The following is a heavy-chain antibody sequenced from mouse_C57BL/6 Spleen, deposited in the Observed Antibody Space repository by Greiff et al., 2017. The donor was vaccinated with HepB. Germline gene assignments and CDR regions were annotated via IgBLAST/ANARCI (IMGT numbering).Heavy chain of an antibody. CDR2: IYPRSGNT. V-gene: IGHV1-81*01. Sequence: VQLQQSGAELARPGASVKLSCKASGYTFTSYGISWVKQRTGQGLEWIGEIYPRSGNTYYNEKFKGKATLTADKSSSTAYMELRSLTSEDSAVYFCARGDYGSSRAFFGGQGTTLTVSS. J-gene: IGHJ2*01. D-gene: IGHD1-1*01. CDR3: ARGDYGSSRAFF. CDR1: GYTFTSYG.